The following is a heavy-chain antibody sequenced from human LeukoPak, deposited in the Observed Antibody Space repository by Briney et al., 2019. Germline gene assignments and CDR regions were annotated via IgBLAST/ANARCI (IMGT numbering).Heavy chain of an antibody. CDR3: ARVSYSSGRDPGNYFDY. CDR1: GYRFNAYW. CDR2: IYTDDSDT. V-gene: IGHV5-51*01. J-gene: IGHJ4*02. Sequence: GAFLKISCKGSGYRFNAYWIAWVRPMPGKGLELMGIIYTDDSDTRYSPSFQGQVTISADKSISTAYLQWSSLKASDTAMYYCARVSYSSGRDPGNYFDYWGQGTLVTVSS. D-gene: IGHD6-19*01.